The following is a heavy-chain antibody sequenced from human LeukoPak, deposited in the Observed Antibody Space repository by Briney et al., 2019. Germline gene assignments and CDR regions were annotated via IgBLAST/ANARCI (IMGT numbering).Heavy chain of an antibody. CDR3: ARSAKYYYGSATFDS. V-gene: IGHV4-59*01. D-gene: IGHD3-10*01. Sequence: SETLSLTCTVSGGSISSYYWSWIRQPPGKGLEWIAHIYYSGSTKYNPSLESRVTISIDTSKNQFSLKLTSVTAADTALYYCARSAKYYYGSATFDSWGQGTLVTVSS. J-gene: IGHJ4*02. CDR1: GGSISSYY. CDR2: IYYSGST.